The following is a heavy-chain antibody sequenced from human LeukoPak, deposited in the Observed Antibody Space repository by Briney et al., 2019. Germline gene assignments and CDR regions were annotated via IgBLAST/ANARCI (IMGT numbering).Heavy chain of an antibody. D-gene: IGHD3-10*01. CDR2: IVGSGGSTTGTT. CDR1: GFTFSNSG. CDR3: AKAAYYGSGSLYYYYGMDV. Sequence: GGSLRLSCAASGFTFSNSGMSWVRQAPGKGLEWVSAIVGSGGSTTGTTYYADSVKGRFTISRDNSKNAMFPQMNSLRADDTAVYYCAKAAYYGSGSLYYYYGMDVWGQGTTVTVSS. V-gene: IGHV3-23*01. J-gene: IGHJ6*02.